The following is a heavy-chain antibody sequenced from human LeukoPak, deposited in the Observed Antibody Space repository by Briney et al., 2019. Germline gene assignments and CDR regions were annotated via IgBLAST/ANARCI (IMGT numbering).Heavy chain of an antibody. J-gene: IGHJ1*01. CDR3: ASRYYYDTRGYFLH. CDR2: IYYSGST. D-gene: IGHD3-22*01. CDR1: GNSIRSSSYY. Sequence: PSETLSLTCTVSGNSIRSSSYYWGWIRQSPVKGLEWIGSIYYSGSTYYSASFKSRVTISVDTSQNQFSLKLRSVTAADRAVYYCASRYYYDTRGYFLHWGQGTLVTVSS. V-gene: IGHV4-39*01.